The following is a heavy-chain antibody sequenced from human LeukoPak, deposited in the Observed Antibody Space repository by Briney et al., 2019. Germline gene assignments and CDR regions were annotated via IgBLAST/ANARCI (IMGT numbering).Heavy chain of an antibody. CDR2: IYYSGST. D-gene: IGHD7-27*01. V-gene: IGHV4-30-4*07. CDR3: ARGFRGDNFDY. Sequence: PSETLSLTCAVSGGSISSGGYSWSWIRQPPGKGLEWIGYIYYSGSTYYNPSLKSRVTISVDTSKNQFSLKVTSVTAADTAVYFCARGFRGDNFDYWGQGTLVTVSS. CDR1: GGSISSGGYS. J-gene: IGHJ4*02.